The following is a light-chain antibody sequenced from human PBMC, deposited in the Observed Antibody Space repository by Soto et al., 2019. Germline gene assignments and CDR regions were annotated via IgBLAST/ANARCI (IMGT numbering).Light chain of an antibody. CDR1: QSVTSSY. V-gene: IGKV3-20*01. Sequence: EIVLTQSPGTLSLSPGERATLACRASQSVTSSYLAWYQQKPGQAPRLLIYGASSRATGIPDRFSGSGSGTDFTLTTIRLEPEDFAVYYCQQYASSPRTFGQGTKVEIK. CDR2: GAS. CDR3: QQYASSPRT. J-gene: IGKJ1*01.